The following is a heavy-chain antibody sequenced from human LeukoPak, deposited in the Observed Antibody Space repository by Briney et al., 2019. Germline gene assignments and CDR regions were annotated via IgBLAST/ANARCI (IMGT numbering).Heavy chain of an antibody. CDR3: AREATQATVTTNSDAFDI. D-gene: IGHD4-17*01. Sequence: SETLSLTCTVSGGSISSGDYYWSWIRQPPEKGLEWIGYIYYSGSTYYNPSLKSRVTISVDTSKNQFSLKLSSVTAADTAVYYCAREATQATVTTNSDAFDIWGQGTMVTVSS. CDR2: IYYSGST. CDR1: GGSISSGDYY. V-gene: IGHV4-30-4*01. J-gene: IGHJ3*02.